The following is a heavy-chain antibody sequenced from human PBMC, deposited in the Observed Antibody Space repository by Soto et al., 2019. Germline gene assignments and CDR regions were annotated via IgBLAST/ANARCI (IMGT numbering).Heavy chain of an antibody. CDR2: INGDGSTT. V-gene: IGHV3-74*02. CDR3: ASIPMVRGPSDY. Sequence: EVQLVESGGGLVQPGGSLRLSCAASGFSFSSNWMHWVRQAPGKGLVWVARINGDGSTTQYADSVQGRFTISRDNTEXXXXXXXXXLRADDTAVYYCASIPMVRGPSDYWGQGALVTVSS. CDR1: GFSFSSNW. J-gene: IGHJ4*02. D-gene: IGHD3-10*01.